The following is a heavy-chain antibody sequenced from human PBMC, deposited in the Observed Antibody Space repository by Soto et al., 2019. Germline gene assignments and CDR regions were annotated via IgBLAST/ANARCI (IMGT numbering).Heavy chain of an antibody. CDR2: INHSGST. CDR1: GGSCSRYD. CDR3: ARGEGRLVGTWFDP. J-gene: IGHJ5*02. D-gene: IGHD5-12*01. V-gene: IGHV4-34*01. Sequence: SETLALSCDIYGGSCSRYDWNCIRQRQGEGLEWLREINHSGSTNYNPSLESRVTISLDTSKTQFSLKLTSVAAADTAVYYCARGEGRLVGTWFDPCGKGTLVTVSS.